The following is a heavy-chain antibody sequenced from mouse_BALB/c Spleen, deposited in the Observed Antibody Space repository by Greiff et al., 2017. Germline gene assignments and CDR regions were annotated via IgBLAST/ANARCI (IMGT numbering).Heavy chain of an antibody. CDR3: ARTNGEGAMDY. CDR1: GYTFTSYV. CDR2: INPYNDGT. D-gene: IGHD4-1*01. J-gene: IGHJ4*01. Sequence: VQLQQSGPELVKPGASVKMSCKASGYTFTSYVMHWVKQKPGQGLEWIGYINPYNDGTKYNEKFKGKATLTSDKSSSTAYMELSSLTSEDSAVYYCARTNGEGAMDYWGQGTSVTVSS. V-gene: IGHV1-14*01.